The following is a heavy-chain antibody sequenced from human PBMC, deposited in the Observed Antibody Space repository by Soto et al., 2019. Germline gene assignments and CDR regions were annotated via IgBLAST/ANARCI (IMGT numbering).Heavy chain of an antibody. CDR3: AKPNIVLMVYALCDY. D-gene: IGHD2-8*01. J-gene: IGHJ4*02. V-gene: IGHV3-23*01. CDR2: ISGSGGST. CDR1: GFTVSSYA. Sequence: EVQLLESGGGLVQPGGSLRLSCAASGFTVSSYAMSWVRQSPGKGLEWVSAISGSGGSTYYADSVKCRFTISRDNSKHTLYLQMNSLRAEDTAVYYCAKPNIVLMVYALCDYWGQGNLVPVSS.